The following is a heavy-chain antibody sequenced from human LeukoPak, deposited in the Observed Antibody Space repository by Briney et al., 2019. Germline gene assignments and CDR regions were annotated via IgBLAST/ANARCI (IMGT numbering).Heavy chain of an antibody. CDR3: ARRRGRDGYNYGLDY. Sequence: SETLSLTCTVSGGSISSYYWSWIRQPPGKGLEWIGYIYYSGSTNYIPSLKSRVTISVDTSKNQFSLKLSSVTAADTAVYYCARRRGRDGYNYGLDYWGQGTLVTVSS. CDR1: GGSISSYY. D-gene: IGHD5-24*01. V-gene: IGHV4-59*08. J-gene: IGHJ4*02. CDR2: IYYSGST.